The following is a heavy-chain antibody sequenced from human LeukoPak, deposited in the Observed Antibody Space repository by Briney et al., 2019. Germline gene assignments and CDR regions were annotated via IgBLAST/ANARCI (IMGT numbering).Heavy chain of an antibody. CDR2: IYYSGST. CDR3: ATSGVDQSSFRLGYYYMDV. V-gene: IGHV4-39*01. CDR1: GGSISSSSYY. D-gene: IGHD3-16*01. J-gene: IGHJ6*03. Sequence: SETLSLTCTVSGGSISSSSYYWGWIRQPPGKGLEWIGSIYYSGSTYYNPSLKSRVTISVDTSKNQFSLKLSSVTAADTAVYYCATSGVDQSSFRLGYYYMDVWGKGTTVTVSS.